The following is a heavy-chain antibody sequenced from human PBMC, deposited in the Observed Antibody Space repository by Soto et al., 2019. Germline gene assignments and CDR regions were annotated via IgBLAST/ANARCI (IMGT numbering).Heavy chain of an antibody. V-gene: IGHV3-23*01. Sequence: PGGSLRLSCAASGFTFSSYAMSWVRQAPGKGLEWVSAISGSGGSTYYADSVKGRFTISRDNSKNTLYLQMNSLRAEDTAVYYCARDRVTMVRGVRAAGFDYWGQGTLVTVSS. J-gene: IGHJ4*02. D-gene: IGHD3-10*01. CDR1: GFTFSSYA. CDR2: ISGSGGST. CDR3: ARDRVTMVRGVRAAGFDY.